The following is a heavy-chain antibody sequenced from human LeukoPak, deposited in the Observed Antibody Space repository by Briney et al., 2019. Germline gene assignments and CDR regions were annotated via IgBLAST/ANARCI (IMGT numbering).Heavy chain of an antibody. CDR3: ARAPPYCSSTSCYTDFDY. CDR1: GYTFTSYY. V-gene: IGHV1-46*03. D-gene: IGHD2-2*02. J-gene: IGHJ4*02. Sequence: ASVKVSCKASGYTFTSYYMHWVRQAPGQGLEWMGIINPSGGSTSYAQKFQGRVTMTKDTSTSTVYMELSSLRSEDTAVYYCARAPPYCSSTSCYTDFDYWGQGTLVTVSS. CDR2: INPSGGST.